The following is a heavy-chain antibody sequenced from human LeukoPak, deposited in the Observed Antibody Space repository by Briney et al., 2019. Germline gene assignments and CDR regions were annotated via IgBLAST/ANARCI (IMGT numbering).Heavy chain of an antibody. J-gene: IGHJ6*03. V-gene: IGHV4-61*02. CDR2: MYLSGRT. D-gene: IGHD3-10*01. CDR3: ARGRNTMVRGAIGAETRYYYSYYMDV. CDR1: GGSISSGSYY. Sequence: PSETLSLTCTVSGGSISSGSYYWSWIRQPAGKGLEWIGRMYLSGRTDYNPSLKSRATTSVDTSKNQFSLKLSSVTAADTALYYCARGRNTMVRGAIGAETRYYYSYYMDVWGKGTTVTVSS.